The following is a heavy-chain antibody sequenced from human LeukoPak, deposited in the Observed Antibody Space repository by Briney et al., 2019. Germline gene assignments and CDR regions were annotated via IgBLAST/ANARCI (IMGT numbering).Heavy chain of an antibody. CDR3: ARDSGYSGYSDY. CDR1: GFTFSDYY. D-gene: IGHD5-12*01. V-gene: IGHV3-11*05. Sequence: GGSLRLSCAASGFTFSDYYMSWIRQAPGKGLEWVSYISSSSSYTDYADSVKGQFTISRDNAKNSLNLQMNSLRAEDTAVYYCARDSGYSGYSDYWGQGTLVTVSS. CDR2: ISSSSSYT. J-gene: IGHJ4*02.